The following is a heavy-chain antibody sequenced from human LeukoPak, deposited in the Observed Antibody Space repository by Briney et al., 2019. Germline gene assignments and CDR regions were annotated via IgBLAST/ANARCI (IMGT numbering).Heavy chain of an antibody. CDR3: ARAPGTTFDY. V-gene: IGHV4-34*01. CDR2: INHSGST. D-gene: IGHD4-17*01. Sequence: SSETLSLTCAVYGGSFSGYYWSWIRQPPGKGLEWIGEINHSGSTNYNPSLKSRVTISVDTSKNQFSLKLSSVTAADTAVYYCARAPGTTFDYWGHGNMVTVSS. CDR1: GGSFSGYY. J-gene: IGHJ4*01.